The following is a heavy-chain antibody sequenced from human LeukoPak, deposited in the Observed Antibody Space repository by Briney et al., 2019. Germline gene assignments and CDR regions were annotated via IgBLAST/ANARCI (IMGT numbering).Heavy chain of an antibody. CDR2: ISGSGDNT. V-gene: IGHV3-23*01. D-gene: IGHD3-22*01. Sequence: GGSLRLSCAASGFTFSSYAMSWVRQAPGKGLEWVSGISGSGDNTYYADYVKGRFTISRDNSKNTLYVQVNSLGTEDTAAYYCAKGSYYDSSGSFYFDYWGQGTLVTVSS. CDR1: GFTFSSYA. CDR3: AKGSYYDSSGSFYFDY. J-gene: IGHJ4*02.